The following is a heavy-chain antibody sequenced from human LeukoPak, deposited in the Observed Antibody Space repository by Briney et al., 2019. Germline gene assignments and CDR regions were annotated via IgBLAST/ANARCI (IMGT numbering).Heavy chain of an antibody. CDR1: VFTFSNYA. V-gene: IGHV3-23*01. CDR2: ISGCGVST. CDR3: AKVKDDNSFYYYIDH. J-gene: IGHJ4*02. D-gene: IGHD4-11*01. Sequence: GGPLRLSCAASVFTFSNYAMNWVRQAPGGGLEGVSYISGCGVSTYYADSVRGRFTFSRDNSKNTLYLQMNSLRAEDTAVYYCAKVKDDNSFYYYIDHWGQGTLVTVSS.